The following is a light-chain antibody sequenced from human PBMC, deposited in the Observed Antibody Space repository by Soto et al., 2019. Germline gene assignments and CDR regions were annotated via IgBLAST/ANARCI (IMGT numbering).Light chain of an antibody. J-gene: IGKJ1*01. Sequence: EIVLTHSPGTLSLSPLEIATLSFRASQSVSSSYLAWYQQKPGQAPRLLIYDASNRATGIPARFSGSGSGTDFTLTISSLEPEDFAVYYCQQRSNWPWTFGQGTKVDI. CDR3: QQRSNWPWT. CDR2: DAS. V-gene: IGKV3D-20*02. CDR1: QSVSSSY.